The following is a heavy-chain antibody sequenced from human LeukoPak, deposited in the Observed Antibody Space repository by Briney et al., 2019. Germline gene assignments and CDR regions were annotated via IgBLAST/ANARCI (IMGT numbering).Heavy chain of an antibody. J-gene: IGHJ3*02. CDR2: ISAYNGNT. CDR3: ATLPQGTTVNAFDI. D-gene: IGHD4-17*01. V-gene: IGHV1-18*01. CDR1: GYTFTSYG. Sequence: GASVKVSCKASGYTFTSYGISWVRQAPGQGLEWMGWISAYNGNTNYAQKLQGRVTMTTDTSTSTAYMELSSLRSEDTAVYYCATLPQGTTVNAFDIWGQGTMVTVSS.